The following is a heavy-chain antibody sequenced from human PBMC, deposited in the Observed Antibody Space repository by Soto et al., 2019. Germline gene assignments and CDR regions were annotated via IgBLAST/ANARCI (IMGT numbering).Heavy chain of an antibody. V-gene: IGHV4-59*01. J-gene: IGHJ5*02. CDR2: VNYTGST. Sequence: QVQLQESGPGLVKSSETLSLTCTVSGGSIRSYYWSWIRQPPGKPLEWIGYVNYTGSTNYNASLKSRVTISIDTSKNQLSLRLSSVTAADTATYYCARAPGRRHYIDTWGQGTLVTVSS. CDR3: ARAPGRRHYIDT. CDR1: GGSIRSYY. D-gene: IGHD3-10*01.